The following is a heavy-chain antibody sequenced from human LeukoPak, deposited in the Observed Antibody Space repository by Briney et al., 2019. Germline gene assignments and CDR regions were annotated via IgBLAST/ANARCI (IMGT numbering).Heavy chain of an antibody. D-gene: IGHD3-10*01. CDR1: GGSISSYY. V-gene: IGHV4-59*01. J-gene: IGHJ3*02. Sequence: SETLSLTCTVSGGSISSYYWIWIRQPPGKGLKWIGYIYYSGSTNYNPSLKSRVTISVDTSKNQFSLRLNSVTAADTAVYYCAREGTMVRGLAFDIWGQGTMVTVSS. CDR2: IYYSGST. CDR3: AREGTMVRGLAFDI.